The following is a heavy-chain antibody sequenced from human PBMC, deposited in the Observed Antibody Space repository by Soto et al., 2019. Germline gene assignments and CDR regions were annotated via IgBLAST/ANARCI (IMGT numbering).Heavy chain of an antibody. CDR1: SGSISSGGYY. J-gene: IGHJ4*02. V-gene: IGHV4-61*08. CDR3: ARHYGDGYDYVDY. Sequence: PSETLSLTCTVSSGSISSGGYYWSWIRQHPGKGLEWIGYIYYSGSTNYNPSLKSRVTISQDTSKNQFSLKLSSVTAADTAVYYCARHYGDGYDYVDYWGQGTLVTVSS. D-gene: IGHD5-12*01. CDR2: IYYSGST.